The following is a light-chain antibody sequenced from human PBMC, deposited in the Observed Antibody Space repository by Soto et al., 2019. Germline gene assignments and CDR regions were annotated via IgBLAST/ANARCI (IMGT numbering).Light chain of an antibody. J-gene: IGKJ1*01. V-gene: IGKV1-5*01. CDR2: DAS. CDR3: QQYHSYWT. Sequence: DLHMTPSPSTLSASVGDRVTITCRASQNIRSRLAWFQQKPGKAPKILIYDASSLESGVPQRFSGSGSGTEFTLTISSMQTDDFSTYYCQQYHSYWTFGQGTKVDIK. CDR1: QNIRSR.